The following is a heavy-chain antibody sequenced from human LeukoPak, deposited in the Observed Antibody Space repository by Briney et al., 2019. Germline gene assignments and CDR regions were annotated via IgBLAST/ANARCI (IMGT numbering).Heavy chain of an antibody. V-gene: IGHV1-2*02. D-gene: IGHD1-26*01. J-gene: IGHJ4*02. CDR1: GYTFTGYY. Sequence: ASVKVSCKASGYTFTGYYMHWVRQAPGQGLEWMGWINPNSGGTNYAQKFQGRVTMTRDTSISTAYMELSRLRSDDTAVYYCARVGSYFNNYFDYWSQGTLVTVSS. CDR3: ARVGSYFNNYFDY. CDR2: INPNSGGT.